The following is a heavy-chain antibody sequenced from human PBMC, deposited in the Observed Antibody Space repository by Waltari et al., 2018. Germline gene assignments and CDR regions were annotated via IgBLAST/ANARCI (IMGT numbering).Heavy chain of an antibody. Sequence: QVQLQESGPGLVKPSDTLSLTCAVSGYSISSYYWSWIRQPPGKGLEWIGYIYYSGSTNYNPSLKSRVTISVDTSKNQFSLKLSSVTAADTAVYYCARGPLNGDYDGGYWGQGTLVTVSS. D-gene: IGHD4-17*01. CDR1: GYSISSYY. CDR2: IYYSGST. CDR3: ARGPLNGDYDGGY. J-gene: IGHJ4*02. V-gene: IGHV4-59*07.